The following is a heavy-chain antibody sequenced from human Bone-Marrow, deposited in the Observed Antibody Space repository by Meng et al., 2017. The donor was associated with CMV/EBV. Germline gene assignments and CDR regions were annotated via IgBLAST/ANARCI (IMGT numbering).Heavy chain of an antibody. CDR1: GFTFSSYS. V-gene: IGHV3-21*01. J-gene: IGHJ6*02. CDR3: ARDEGDYIPYYYYGMDV. D-gene: IGHD4-17*01. CDR2: ISSSSSYI. Sequence: GGSLRLSCAASGFTFSSYSMNWVRQAPGKGLEWVSSISSSSSYIYYADSVKGRFTISRDNAKNSLYLQMNSLRAEDTAVYYCARDEGDYIPYYYYGMDVWGQGTTVTVSS.